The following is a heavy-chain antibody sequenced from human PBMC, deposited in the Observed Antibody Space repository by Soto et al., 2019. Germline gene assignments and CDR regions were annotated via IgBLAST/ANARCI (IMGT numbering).Heavy chain of an antibody. CDR2: IVPMLGTP. J-gene: IGHJ6*02. Sequence: VASVKVSCKASGGTFDNFIMNWVRQTPGRGLEWMGGIVPMLGTPTYAEKFKGRVTISATGSTSTMYMEVTSLRSEDTAIYYCPRNGTYSSSLSQYSGMDVWGQGTTVTVSS. V-gene: IGHV1-69*13. D-gene: IGHD1-26*01. CDR1: GGTFDNFI. CDR3: PRNGTYSSSLSQYSGMDV.